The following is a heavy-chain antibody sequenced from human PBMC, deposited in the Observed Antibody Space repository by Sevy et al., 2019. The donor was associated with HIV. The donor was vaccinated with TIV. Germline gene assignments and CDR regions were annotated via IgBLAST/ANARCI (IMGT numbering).Heavy chain of an antibody. D-gene: IGHD6-13*01. CDR2: ISSSGSTI. V-gene: IGHV3-11*01. Sequence: GGSLRLSCAASGFTFSDYYMSWIRQAPGKGLEWVSYISSSGSTIYYADSVEGRFTISRDNAKNSLYLQMNSLRAEDTAVYYCARDLASTSGYSSSWSYAFDIWGQGTMVTVSS. CDR3: ARDLASTSGYSSSWSYAFDI. CDR1: GFTFSDYY. J-gene: IGHJ3*02.